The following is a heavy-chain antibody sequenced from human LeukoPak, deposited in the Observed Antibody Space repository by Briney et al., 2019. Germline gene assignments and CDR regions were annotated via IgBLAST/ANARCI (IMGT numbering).Heavy chain of an antibody. D-gene: IGHD4-17*01. CDR3: ARGDYPLYYFDY. Sequence: SETLSLTCTVSGGSISSYYWSWIRQPPGKGLEWIGYIYYSGSTNYNPSLKSRVTISVDTSKNQFSLKLSSVTAADTAVYYCARGDYPLYYFDYRGQGTLVTVSS. V-gene: IGHV4-59*08. J-gene: IGHJ4*02. CDR2: IYYSGST. CDR1: GGSISSYY.